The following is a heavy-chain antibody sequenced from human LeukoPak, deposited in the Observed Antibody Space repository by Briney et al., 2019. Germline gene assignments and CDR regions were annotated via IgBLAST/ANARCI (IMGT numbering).Heavy chain of an antibody. CDR2: INPSGGST. CDR3: ARDREYYDFWSGYYYFDY. Sequence: GASVKVFCKASGYTFTSYYMHWVRQAPGQGLEWMGIINPSGGSTSYAQKFQGRVTMTRDTSTSTVYMELSSLRSEDTAGYYCARDREYYDFWSGYYYFDYWGQGTLVTVSS. CDR1: GYTFTSYY. J-gene: IGHJ4*02. D-gene: IGHD3-3*01. V-gene: IGHV1-46*03.